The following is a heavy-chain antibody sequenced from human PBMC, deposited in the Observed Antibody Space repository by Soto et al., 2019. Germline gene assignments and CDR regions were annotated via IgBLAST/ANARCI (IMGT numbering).Heavy chain of an antibody. CDR1: GGTFSSYA. CDR3: ARDNHYDSSAHGPFDD. V-gene: IGHV1-69*06. D-gene: IGHD3-22*01. J-gene: IGHJ4*02. Sequence: SVKVSCKASGGTFSSYAISWVRQAPGQGLEWMGGIIPIFGTANYAQKFQGRVTITADKSTSTAYMELSSLRSEDTAVYYCARDNHYDSSAHGPFDDWGQGTLVTVSS. CDR2: IIPIFGTA.